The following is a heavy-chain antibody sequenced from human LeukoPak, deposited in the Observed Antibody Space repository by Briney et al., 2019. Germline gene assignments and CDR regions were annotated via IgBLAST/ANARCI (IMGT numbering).Heavy chain of an antibody. V-gene: IGHV1-8*03. Sequence: GSVKVSCKASGYTFTSYDINWVRQAAGQGLEWMGWMNPNSGNTGYAQKFQGRVTITRNTAISTAYMELSSLRSEDTAVYYCARAQYGSGSYGLGYWGQGTLVTVSS. CDR2: MNPNSGNT. CDR1: GYTFTSYD. CDR3: ARAQYGSGSYGLGY. D-gene: IGHD3-10*01. J-gene: IGHJ4*02.